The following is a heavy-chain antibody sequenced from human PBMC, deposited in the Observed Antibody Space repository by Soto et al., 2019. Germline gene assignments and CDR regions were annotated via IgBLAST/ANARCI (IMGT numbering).Heavy chain of an antibody. CDR2: ISAYSGNT. CDR1: GYTFTSYD. V-gene: IGHV1-18*01. Sequence: QVQLVQSGAEVKKPGASVKVSCKASGYTFTSYDVTWVRQAPGQGLEWMGWISAYSGNTNYPQKLQGRVTMTTDTSTNTAYMELRSLRSDDTAVYYCARDKAGYSHTYDPWGQGTLVTVSS. CDR3: ARDKAGYSHTYDP. J-gene: IGHJ5*02. D-gene: IGHD4-4*01.